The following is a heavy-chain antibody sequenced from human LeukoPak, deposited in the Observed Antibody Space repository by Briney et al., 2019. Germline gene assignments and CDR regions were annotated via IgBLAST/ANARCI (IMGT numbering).Heavy chain of an antibody. Sequence: GGSLRLSCAASGFTFSSYAMSWVRQAPGKGLEGGSSISDSGGTTFYADSVKGRFTISRDNSKNTLYLQMNSLRAEETAVYYCAKGGGQTFDYWGQGTLVTVSS. CDR3: AKGGGQTFDY. CDR2: ISDSGGTT. CDR1: GFTFSSYA. J-gene: IGHJ4*02. D-gene: IGHD3-16*01. V-gene: IGHV3-23*01.